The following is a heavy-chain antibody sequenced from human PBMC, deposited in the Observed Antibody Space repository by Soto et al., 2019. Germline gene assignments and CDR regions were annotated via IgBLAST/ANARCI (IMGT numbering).Heavy chain of an antibody. D-gene: IGHD3-3*01. CDR1: Y. CDR2: INHSGST. V-gene: IGHV4-34*01. J-gene: IGHJ6*02. Sequence: YLRCIRPPPGKGLEWIGEINHSGSTNYNPSLKSRVTISVDTSKNQFSLKLSSVTAADTAVYYCARVRYYDFWSGYYGMDVWGQGTMGNVS. CDR3: ARVRYYDFWSGYYGMDV.